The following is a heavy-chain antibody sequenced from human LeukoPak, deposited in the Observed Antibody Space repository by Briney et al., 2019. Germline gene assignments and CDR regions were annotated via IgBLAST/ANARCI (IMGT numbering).Heavy chain of an antibody. CDR2: IIDTGST. D-gene: IGHD2-15*01. CDR1: GGSFSGYY. CDR3: ARGGGSGYYYYYMDV. Sequence: SETLSLTCAVSGGSFSGYYWTWIRQPPGKGLEWIAEIIDTGSTKYNSSLKSRVTISVDTSKNQFSLKLSSVTAADTAVYYCARGGGSGYYYYYMDVWGKGTTVTISS. J-gene: IGHJ6*03. V-gene: IGHV4-34*01.